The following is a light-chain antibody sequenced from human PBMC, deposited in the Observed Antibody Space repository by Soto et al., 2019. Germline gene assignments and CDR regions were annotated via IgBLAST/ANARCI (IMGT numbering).Light chain of an antibody. CDR2: EVV. CDR3: KSYAGSNTYV. CDR1: TRDIGVYDF. J-gene: IGLJ1*01. Sequence: QTLLTQPPSASVSPVHSVTISCTRTTRDIGVYDFVSWYQHHPGKAPRLMIYEVVQRPSGVPDRFSGSKSGNTASLTVSGLQAEDEADYFCKSYAGSNTYVFGSGTKVTVL. V-gene: IGLV2-8*01.